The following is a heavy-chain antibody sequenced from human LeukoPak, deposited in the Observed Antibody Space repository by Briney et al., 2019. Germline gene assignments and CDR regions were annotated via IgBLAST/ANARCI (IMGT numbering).Heavy chain of an antibody. J-gene: IGHJ3*02. D-gene: IGHD4-11*01. CDR2: IIPILGIA. Sequence: GASVKVSCKASGYTSTSYGISWVRQAPGQGLEWMGRIIPILGIANYAQKFQGRVTITADKSTSTAYMELSSLRSEDTAVYFCWAPTYAFDIWGQGTMVTVSS. CDR1: GYTSTSYG. CDR3: WAPTYAFDI. V-gene: IGHV1-69*04.